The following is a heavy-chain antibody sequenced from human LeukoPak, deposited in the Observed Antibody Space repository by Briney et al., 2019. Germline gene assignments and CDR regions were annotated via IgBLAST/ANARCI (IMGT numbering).Heavy chain of an antibody. V-gene: IGHV3-21*01. CDR3: ARARSPSDH. J-gene: IGHJ4*02. CDR2: ILSGGAYT. Sequence: GGSLRLACAASGFTFSDYIMNWVRQAPGKGLEWVSSILSGGAYTYYADSVKGRFTISRDDAKNSLYLQMNSLRVEDTAMYYCARARSPSDHWGQGTLVTVSS. CDR1: GFTFSDYI.